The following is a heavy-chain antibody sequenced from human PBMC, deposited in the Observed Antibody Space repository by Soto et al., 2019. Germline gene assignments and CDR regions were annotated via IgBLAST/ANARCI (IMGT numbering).Heavy chain of an antibody. V-gene: IGHV1-18*04. CDR3: ARDPNYEAWFDP. CDR1: VYTFTSDG. D-gene: IGHD4-4*01. J-gene: IGHJ5*02. CDR2: ISAYNGNT. Sequence: ASVKVSCTASVYTFTSDGISLVRQAPGQGLEWMGWISAYNGNTNYAQKLQGRVTMTTDTSTSTAYMELRSLRSDDTAVYYCARDPNYEAWFDPWGQGTLVTVSS.